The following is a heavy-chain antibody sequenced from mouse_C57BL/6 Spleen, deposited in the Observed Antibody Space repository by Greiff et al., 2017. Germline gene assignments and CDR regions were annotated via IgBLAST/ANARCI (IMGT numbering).Heavy chain of an antibody. CDR1: GFTFSDYG. Sequence: DVKLVESGGGLVKPGGSLKLSCAASGFTFSDYGMHWVRQAPEKGLEWVAYISSGSSTIYYADTVKGRFTISRDNAKSTLFLQMTSLRSEDTAMYYCARDDGYFAHFDYWGQGTTLTVSS. D-gene: IGHD2-3*01. CDR2: ISSGSSTI. J-gene: IGHJ2*01. V-gene: IGHV5-17*01. CDR3: ARDDGYFAHFDY.